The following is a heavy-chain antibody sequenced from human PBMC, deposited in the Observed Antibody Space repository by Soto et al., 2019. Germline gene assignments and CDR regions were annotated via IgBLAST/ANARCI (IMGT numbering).Heavy chain of an antibody. Sequence: DSVKGCCKAPAAPFTSYYRPLVRRAPGHGLEWMGIINPSGGSTRFAQTFQGRITMTTDTSTSTVYMELRSLRSEDTAVYYCARSPGGVFGIIIEGPNLLAPWGQGSMVTVSS. D-gene: IGHD3-16*02. CDR1: AAPFTSYY. V-gene: IGHV1-46*01. CDR2: INPSGGST. J-gene: IGHJ5*02. CDR3: ARSPGGVFGIIIEGPNLLAP.